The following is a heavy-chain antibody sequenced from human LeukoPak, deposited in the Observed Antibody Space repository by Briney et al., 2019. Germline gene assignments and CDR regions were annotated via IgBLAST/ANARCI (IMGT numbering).Heavy chain of an antibody. J-gene: IGHJ4*02. CDR1: GFTFSGCG. V-gene: IGHV3-30*02. CDR2: IWYDGRDK. Sequence: GGSLRLSCAASGFTFSGCGMHWVRQAPGKGLEWVAFIWYDGRDKYYVDSVKGRFTISRDNSKNTLYLQTNSLRAEDTAMYYCAKDPYSYGSYFDYWGQGTLVTVSS. CDR3: AKDPYSYGSYFDY. D-gene: IGHD5-18*01.